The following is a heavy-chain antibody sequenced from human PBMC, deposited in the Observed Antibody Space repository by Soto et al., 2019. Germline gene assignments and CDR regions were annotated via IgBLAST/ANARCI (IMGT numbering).Heavy chain of an antibody. Sequence: EVQLLESGGGLVQPGGSLRLSCAASGFTFSSYAMRWVRQAPGKGLEWVSASSGSGGSTYYADSVKGRFTISRDNSKNSLYLQMNSLRAEGTAVYYCARRGSGSDYDYWGQGTLVTVSS. D-gene: IGHD1-26*01. J-gene: IGHJ4*02. CDR2: SSGSGGST. CDR1: GFTFSSYA. CDR3: ARRGSGSDYDY. V-gene: IGHV3-23*01.